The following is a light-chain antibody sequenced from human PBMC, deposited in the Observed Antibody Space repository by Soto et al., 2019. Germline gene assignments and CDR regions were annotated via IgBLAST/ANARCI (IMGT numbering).Light chain of an antibody. CDR2: DVS. CDR1: SSDVGGYSY. CDR3: ASYTTSSTYV. J-gene: IGLJ1*01. V-gene: IGLV2-14*01. Sequence: QSALTPPASVSGSPGQSIAISCTGTSSDVGGYSYVSWYQQQPGKAPKLVISDVSNRPSGVSDRFSGSKSGNTASLTISGLQTEDEADYSCASYTTSSTYVFGTGTKVTVL.